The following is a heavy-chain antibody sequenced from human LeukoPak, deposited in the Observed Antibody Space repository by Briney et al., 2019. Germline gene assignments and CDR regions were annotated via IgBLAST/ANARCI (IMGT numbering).Heavy chain of an antibody. Sequence: GGSLRLSCAASGFTFSSYGMHWVRQAPGKGLEWVAVISYDGSNKYYADSVKGRFTISRDNSKNTLYLQMNSLTAEDSALYYCAKDGSSSPEFRFDPWGQGTLVTVSS. CDR2: ISYDGSNK. CDR1: GFTFSSYG. CDR3: AKDGSSSPEFRFDP. J-gene: IGHJ5*02. V-gene: IGHV3-30*18. D-gene: IGHD6-6*01.